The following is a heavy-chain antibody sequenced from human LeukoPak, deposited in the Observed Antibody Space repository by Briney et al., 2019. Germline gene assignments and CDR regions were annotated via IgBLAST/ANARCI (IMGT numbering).Heavy chain of an antibody. J-gene: IGHJ1*01. Sequence: ASVKVSCKVSGYTFTSYYMHWLRQATGQGLEWMGIINPNSGCTSYAHKFQGRVSMTRDTSTTTVYLELSSLRSEDRAVYYCASSMAEYSSSTTIQLWGQGTLVTVSS. CDR1: GYTFTSYY. D-gene: IGHD6-13*01. CDR2: INPNSGCT. CDR3: ASSMAEYSSSTTIQL. V-gene: IGHV1-46*01.